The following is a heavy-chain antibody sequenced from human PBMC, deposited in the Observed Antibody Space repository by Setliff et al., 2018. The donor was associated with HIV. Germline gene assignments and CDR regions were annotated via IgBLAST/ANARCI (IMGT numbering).Heavy chain of an antibody. V-gene: IGHV3-74*01. CDR1: GFTFSNYW. CDR3: ARARSGSYES. J-gene: IGHJ4*02. Sequence: PGGSLRLSCAASGFTFSNYWMHWVRQAPGKGLVWVSHIINDGSATSYADSVKGRFTISRDNSKNTLYLQMNSLRAEDTAVYYCARARSGSYESWGQGTLVTVSS. CDR2: IINDGSAT. D-gene: IGHD1-26*01.